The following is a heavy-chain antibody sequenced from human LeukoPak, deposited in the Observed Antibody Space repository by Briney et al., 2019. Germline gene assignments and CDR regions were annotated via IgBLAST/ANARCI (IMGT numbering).Heavy chain of an antibody. CDR2: IYSSGRT. CDR3: ARGPYSYDSSGAFDI. Sequence: SQTLSLTCTVSGDSISSGSYYWSWIRQPAGEGLEWIGRIYSSGRTHYSPSLKSRVTISVDTSKNQFSLKLSSVTAADTAVYFCARGPYSYDSSGAFDIWGQGTMVTVSS. D-gene: IGHD3-22*01. CDR1: GDSISSGSYY. J-gene: IGHJ3*02. V-gene: IGHV4-61*02.